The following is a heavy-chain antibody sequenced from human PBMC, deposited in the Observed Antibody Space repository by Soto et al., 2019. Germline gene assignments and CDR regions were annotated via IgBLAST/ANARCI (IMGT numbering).Heavy chain of an antibody. CDR2: ISYDGSNK. CDR3: ARDPMGRYHGSGSYYFDY. V-gene: IGHV3-30-3*01. Sequence: QVQLVESGGGVVQPGRSLRLSCAASGFTFSSYAMHWVRQAPGKGLEWVAVISYDGSNKYYADSVKGRFTISRDNSKNTLNLKMISLGAKDPAVYYCARDPMGRYHGSGSYYFDYWGQGTLVTGSS. J-gene: IGHJ4*02. CDR1: GFTFSSYA. D-gene: IGHD3-10*01.